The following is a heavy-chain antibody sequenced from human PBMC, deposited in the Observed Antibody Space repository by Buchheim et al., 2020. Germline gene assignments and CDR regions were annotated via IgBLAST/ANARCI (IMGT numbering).Heavy chain of an antibody. CDR1: GFTFSNAW. V-gene: IGHV3-11*01. Sequence: VQLVESGGGLVKPGGSLRLSCAASGFTFSNAWMSWVRQAPGKGLEWVSYISSSGSTIYYADSVKGRFTISRDNAKNSLYLQMNSLRAEDTAVYYCARVDSRDLDGSGLGYNWFDPWGQGTL. CDR3: ARVDSRDLDGSGLGYNWFDP. CDR2: ISSSGSTI. D-gene: IGHD3-10*01. J-gene: IGHJ5*02.